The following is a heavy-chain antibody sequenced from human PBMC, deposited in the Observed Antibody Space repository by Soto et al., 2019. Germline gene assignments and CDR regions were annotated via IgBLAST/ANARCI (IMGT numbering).Heavy chain of an antibody. Sequence: SLRLSCAASGFTFSSYGMHWVRQAPGKGLEWVAVIWYDGSNKYYADSVKGRFTISRDNSKNTLYLQMNSLRAEDTAVYYCARVPYKYSSGWYPDYWGQGTLVTVSS. CDR1: GFTFSSYG. CDR2: IWYDGSNK. CDR3: ARVPYKYSSGWYPDY. V-gene: IGHV3-33*01. J-gene: IGHJ4*02. D-gene: IGHD6-19*01.